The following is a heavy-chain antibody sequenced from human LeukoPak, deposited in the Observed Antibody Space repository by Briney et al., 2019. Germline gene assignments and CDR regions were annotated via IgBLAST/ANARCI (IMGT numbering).Heavy chain of an antibody. CDR3: ARRLTQYDCFDP. D-gene: IGHD2-2*01. V-gene: IGHV6-1*01. CDR1: GDSVSSNSVT. CDR2: TYYRSTWYN. J-gene: IGHJ5*02. Sequence: SQTLSLTCAISGDSVSSNSVTWNWNRQSPSRGLEGLGRTYYRSTWYNDYAVSGRGRITVNPDTSKNQFSLHLNSVTPEDTAVYYCARRLTQYDCFDPWGQGILVTVSS.